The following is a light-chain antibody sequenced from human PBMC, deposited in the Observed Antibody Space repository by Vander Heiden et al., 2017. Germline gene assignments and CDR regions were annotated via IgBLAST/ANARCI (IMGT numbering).Light chain of an antibody. Sequence: QSVLTQPPSASGPPGPRVTISCSGSSSNIGSNYVYWYQQLPGTAPNLRIYRNHKRPSGVPDRFSGAKSGTSASLAISGRRSEDEADYYCAAWDDSLSGLVVFGGGTKLTVL. CDR1: SSNIGSNY. V-gene: IGLV1-47*01. J-gene: IGLJ2*01. CDR2: RNH. CDR3: AAWDDSLSGLVV.